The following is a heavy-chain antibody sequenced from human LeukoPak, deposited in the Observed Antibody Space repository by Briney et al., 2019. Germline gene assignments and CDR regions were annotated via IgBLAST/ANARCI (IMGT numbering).Heavy chain of an antibody. J-gene: IGHJ4*02. CDR3: ARRAHRSSSSCARHIDY. Sequence: PGESLKISCKGSGYSFTSYWIGWVRQMPGKGLEWMGIIYPGDSDTRYSPSFQGQVTISADKSISTAYLQWSSLKASDTAMYYCARRAHRSSSSCARHIDYWGQGTLVTVSS. D-gene: IGHD2-2*01. V-gene: IGHV5-51*01. CDR2: IYPGDSDT. CDR1: GYSFTSYW.